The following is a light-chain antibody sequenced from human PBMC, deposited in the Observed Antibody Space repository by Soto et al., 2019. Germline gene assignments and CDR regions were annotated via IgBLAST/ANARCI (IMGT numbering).Light chain of an antibody. V-gene: IGKV3-20*01. CDR2: DAS. J-gene: IGKJ2*01. CDR1: QSVSSSY. Sequence: EIVLTQSPGTLSLSPGERATHSCRASQSVSSSYLAWYQQKPGQAPRLLIYDASSRATGIPDRFSGSGSGTDFTLTISRLEPEDFAVYYCQQYGSSPDTFGQGTKLEIK. CDR3: QQYGSSPDT.